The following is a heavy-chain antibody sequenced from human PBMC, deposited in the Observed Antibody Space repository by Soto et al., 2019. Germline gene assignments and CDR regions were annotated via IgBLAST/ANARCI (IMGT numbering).Heavy chain of an antibody. V-gene: IGHV3-48*01. J-gene: IGHJ2*01. Sequence: EVQLVESGGGLVQPGGSLRLSCAASGFTFSSYSMNWVRQAPGKGLEWVSYISSSSSTIDYADSVKGRFTISRDNAKNSLYMQMKGLRAEDTAVYYGAREREGDCGGACWSFDLWGQGTLVTVSS. CDR3: AREREGDCGGACWSFDL. D-gene: IGHD2-21*02. CDR2: ISSSSSTI. CDR1: GFTFSSYS.